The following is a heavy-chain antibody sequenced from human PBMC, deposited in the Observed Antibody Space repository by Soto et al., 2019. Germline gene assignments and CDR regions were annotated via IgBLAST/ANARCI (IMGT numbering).Heavy chain of an antibody. CDR2: ISGAVGGT. CDR3: AKDKSRGVTVTPDY. V-gene: IGHV3-23*01. CDR1: GFTFSSYA. Sequence: EVQLLESGGGLVQPGGSLRLSCAVSGFTFSSYAMSWVRQAPGKGPEWVSSISGAVGGTHYADSVRGRFTISRDNSKNTLYLKMNSLRAEDTAVYYCAKDKSRGVTVTPDYWGQGTLVTVSS. D-gene: IGHD4-17*01. J-gene: IGHJ4*02.